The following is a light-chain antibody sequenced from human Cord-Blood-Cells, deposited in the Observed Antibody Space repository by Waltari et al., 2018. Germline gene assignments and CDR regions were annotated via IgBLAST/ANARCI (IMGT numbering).Light chain of an antibody. CDR3: QQSYSTSYT. V-gene: IGKV1-39*01. J-gene: IGKJ2*01. CDR2: AAS. CDR1: QSISSY. Sequence: DIQMTQSPSSLSASVGDRVTITCRASQSISSYLNWYQQKPGKAPKLLIYAASSLQSGVPSSSVAIGSGTDLPLPISSLQPEDFAPYSCQQSYSTSYTFGQGTKLRSN.